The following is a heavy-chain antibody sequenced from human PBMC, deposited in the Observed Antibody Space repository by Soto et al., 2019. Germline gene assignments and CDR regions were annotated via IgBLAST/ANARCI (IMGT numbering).Heavy chain of an antibody. CDR1: GFTFSSYE. CDR3: ERAPGWGGMDV. CDR2: ISSSVSTI. V-gene: IGHV3-48*03. J-gene: IGHJ6*02. D-gene: IGHD3-16*01. Sequence: GGSLRLSCAASGFTFSSYEMNWVRQAPGKGLEWVSYISSSVSTIYYADSVKGRFTISRDNAKNSLYLQMNSLRAEDTAVYYCERAPGWGGMDVWGQGTTVTVSS.